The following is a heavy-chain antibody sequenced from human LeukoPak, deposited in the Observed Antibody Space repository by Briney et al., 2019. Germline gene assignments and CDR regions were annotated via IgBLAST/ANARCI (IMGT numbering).Heavy chain of an antibody. CDR3: ARLGYCSSTSCSGGQYYFDY. CDR1: GYSISSGYY. J-gene: IGHJ4*02. CDR2: IYHSGST. V-gene: IGHV4-38-2*01. Sequence: PSETLSLTCAVSGYSISSGYYWGWIRQPPGKGLEWIGSIYHSGSTYYNPSLKSRVTISVDTSKNQFSLKLSPVTAADTAVYYCARLGYCSSTSCSGGQYYFDYWGQGTLVTVSS. D-gene: IGHD2-2*01.